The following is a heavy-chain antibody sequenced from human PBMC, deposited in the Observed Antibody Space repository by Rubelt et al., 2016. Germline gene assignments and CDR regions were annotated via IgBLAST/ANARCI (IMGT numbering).Heavy chain of an antibody. D-gene: IGHD6-19*01. V-gene: IGHV4-59*12. CDR1: GGSISSYY. J-gene: IGHJ5*02. CDR3: ARERDSSGWTISYNWFDP. Sequence: QVQLQESGPGLVKPSETLSLTCTVSGGSISSYYWSWIRQHPGKGLEWIGSIYYSGSTYYNPSLKSRVTISVDTSKNQFSLKLSSVTAADTAVYYCARERDSSGWTISYNWFDPWGQGTLVTVSS. CDR2: IYYSGST.